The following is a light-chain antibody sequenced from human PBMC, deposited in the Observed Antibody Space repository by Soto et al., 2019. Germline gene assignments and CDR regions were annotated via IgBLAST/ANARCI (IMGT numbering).Light chain of an antibody. J-gene: IGKJ4*01. CDR1: QIDSSFS. Sequence: EILLTQSPGTLSLSPGGSATLNCRASQIDSSFSLAWYRQKPGQPPRLLIYDASKTAAGIPERSRGAGSGPSFAITISVLEPEDFGVYYCLPFGTPPLTFGRGTKVEIK. V-gene: IGKV3D-20*02. CDR2: DAS. CDR3: LPFGTPPLT.